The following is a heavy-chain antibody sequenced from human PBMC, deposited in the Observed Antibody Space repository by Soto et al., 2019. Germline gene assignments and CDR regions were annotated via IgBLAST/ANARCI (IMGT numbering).Heavy chain of an antibody. CDR1: VGSFRGFY. J-gene: IGHJ4*02. Sequence: SENLSLTCSVSVGSFRGFYWTWIRQSPGKGLEWLGDINHVGITNYNPSLKSRVSIPVDTSKSQFSLKLSSVTAADTAVHYCARAHDLWCGRHQPIVFWGQGILVAVSS. CDR3: ARAHDLWCGRHQPIVF. CDR2: INHVGIT. D-gene: IGHD3-3*01. V-gene: IGHV4-34*01.